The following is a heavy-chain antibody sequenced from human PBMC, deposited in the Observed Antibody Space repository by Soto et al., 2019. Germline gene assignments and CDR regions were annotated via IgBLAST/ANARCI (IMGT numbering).Heavy chain of an antibody. V-gene: IGHV1-69*13. CDR3: ARVGPPYYYDSSGYSPAFDI. J-gene: IGHJ3*02. D-gene: IGHD3-22*01. Sequence: SVKVSCKASGGTFSSYAISWVRQAPGQGLEWMGGIIPIFGTANYAQKFQGRVTITADESTSTAYMELSSLRSEDTAVYYCARVGPPYYYDSSGYSPAFDIWGQGTMVTVSS. CDR2: IIPIFGTA. CDR1: GGTFSSYA.